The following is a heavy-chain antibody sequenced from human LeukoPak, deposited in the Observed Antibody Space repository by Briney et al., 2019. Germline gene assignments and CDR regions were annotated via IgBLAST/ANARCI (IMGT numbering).Heavy chain of an antibody. J-gene: IGHJ6*02. V-gene: IGHV3-7*01. Sequence: AGGSLTLSCTPSGFPFSTLCVNGLRQAPGKGGEGVANINQKGSEKFYADPVRGRFTISRDNSKNTLYLQMNSLRAEDTAVYYCARDTRRDTYYHGMDVWGQGTTVTVSS. CDR2: INQKGSEK. CDR1: GFPFSTLC. D-gene: IGHD5-18*01. CDR3: ARDTRRDTYYHGMDV.